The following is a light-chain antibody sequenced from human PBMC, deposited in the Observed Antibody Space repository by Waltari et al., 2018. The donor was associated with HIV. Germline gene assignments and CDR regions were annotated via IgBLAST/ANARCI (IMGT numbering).Light chain of an antibody. CDR2: GNS. J-gene: IGLJ2*01. CDR3: QSYDSSLTVVI. Sequence: QSVLTQPPSVSVAPGQRVTIPCPGSSSNIGAGYDANRYQQVPGKAPKLLIFGNSNRPSGVPDRFSGSKSATSASRAITGLQAEDEADYYCQSYDSSLTVVIFGGGTKLTVL. CDR1: SSNIGAGYD. V-gene: IGLV1-40*01.